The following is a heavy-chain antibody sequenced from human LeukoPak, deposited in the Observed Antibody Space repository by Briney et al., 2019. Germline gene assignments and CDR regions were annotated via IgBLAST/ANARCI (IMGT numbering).Heavy chain of an antibody. D-gene: IGHD5-18*01. CDR3: ARAKRGYSYGYYHYFDY. J-gene: IGHJ4*02. Sequence: PGGSLRLSCAASGFTVSDYYMSWIRQAPGKGLEWDSYISTSGSTIYYADSLKGRFTISRDNAKNSLYLQMNSLRAEDTAVYYCARAKRGYSYGYYHYFDYWGQGTLVTVSS. CDR2: ISTSGSTI. V-gene: IGHV3-11*01. CDR1: GFTVSDYY.